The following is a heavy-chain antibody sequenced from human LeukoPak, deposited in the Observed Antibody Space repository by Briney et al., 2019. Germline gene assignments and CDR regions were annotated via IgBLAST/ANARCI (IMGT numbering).Heavy chain of an antibody. CDR3: ARDHCTSNSCYEDFYYGMDV. CDR1: GYTFTDYY. V-gene: IGHV1-2*02. Sequence: CASVKVSCKASGYTFTDYYVHWVRQAPGQGLEWMGWINPNSGGTEYAQQCQGRIPITRGTSISTAYLDLSRLGSDDTPTYYCARDHCTSNSCYEDFYYGMDVWGQGTTVTVSS. D-gene: IGHD2-2*01. CDR2: INPNSGGT. J-gene: IGHJ6*02.